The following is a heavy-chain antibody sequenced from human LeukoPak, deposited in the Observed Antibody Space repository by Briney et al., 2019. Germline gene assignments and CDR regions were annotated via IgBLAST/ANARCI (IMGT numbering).Heavy chain of an antibody. CDR1: GGTFSSYA. V-gene: IGHV1-69*05. CDR3: ARDRGWLQTYYFDY. CDR2: IIPIFGTA. D-gene: IGHD5-24*01. J-gene: IGHJ4*02. Sequence: SVKVSCKASGGTFSSYAISWVRQAPGQGLEWMGRIIPIFGTANYAQKFQGRVTITTDESTSTAYMELSSLRSEDTAVYYWARDRGWLQTYYFDYWGQGTQVTLSS.